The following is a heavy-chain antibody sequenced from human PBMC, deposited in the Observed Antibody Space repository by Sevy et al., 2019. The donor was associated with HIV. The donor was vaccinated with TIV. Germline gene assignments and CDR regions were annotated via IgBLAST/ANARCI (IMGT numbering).Heavy chain of an antibody. J-gene: IGHJ5*02. Sequence: ASVKVSCKASGYTFTSYDINWVRQATGQGLEWMGWMNPNSGNTGYAQKFQGRVTMIRNTSMSTAYMELSSLTSDDTAVYYCARDLAGSKQWGWFDPWGQGTLVTVSS. CDR2: MNPNSGNT. CDR3: ARDLAGSKQWGWFDP. CDR1: GYTFTSYD. V-gene: IGHV1-8*01. D-gene: IGHD6-19*01.